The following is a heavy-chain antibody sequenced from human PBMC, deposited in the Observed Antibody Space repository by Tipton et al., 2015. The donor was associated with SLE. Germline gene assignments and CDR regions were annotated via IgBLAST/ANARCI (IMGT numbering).Heavy chain of an antibody. CDR2: IYYSGST. CDR3: ARSAEYFQD. J-gene: IGHJ1*01. V-gene: IGHV4-59*01. Sequence: TLSLTCTVSGGSISSYYWSWIRQPPGKGLEWIGYIYYSGSTNYNPSLKSRVTISVDTSKNQFSLKLSSVIAADTAVYYCARSAEYFQDWGQGTLVTVSS. CDR1: GGSISSYY.